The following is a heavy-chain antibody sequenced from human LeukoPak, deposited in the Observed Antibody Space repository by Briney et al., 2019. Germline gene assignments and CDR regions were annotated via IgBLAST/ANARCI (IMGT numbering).Heavy chain of an antibody. CDR2: INPYNGNT. CDR1: GGTFSSYA. Sequence: ASVKVSCKASGGTFSSYAISWVRQAPGQGLEWMGWINPYNGNTNIAQKLRGRVTMTTDTSTGTAYMELRSLRSDDTAVYYCARANDYLWGSYRTPHYYYYMDVWGQGTTVTVSS. D-gene: IGHD3-16*02. J-gene: IGHJ6*03. V-gene: IGHV1-18*01. CDR3: ARANDYLWGSYRTPHYYYYMDV.